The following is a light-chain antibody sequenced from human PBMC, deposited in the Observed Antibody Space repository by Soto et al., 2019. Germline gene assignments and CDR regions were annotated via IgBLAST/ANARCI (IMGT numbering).Light chain of an antibody. CDR2: EVS. Sequence: QSALTQPASVSGSHGQSITISCTATSSDVGAYNYVSWYQQHPGKAPKLMIYEVSNRPSGVSNRLSGSKSGNTASLTISGLQAEDEADYYCSSYTSSSTYVVFGGGTKLTVL. CDR3: SSYTSSSTYVV. V-gene: IGLV2-14*01. J-gene: IGLJ2*01. CDR1: SSDVGAYNY.